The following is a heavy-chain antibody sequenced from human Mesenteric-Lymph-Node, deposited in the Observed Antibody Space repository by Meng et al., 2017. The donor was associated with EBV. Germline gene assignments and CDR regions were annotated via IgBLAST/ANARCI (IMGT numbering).Heavy chain of an antibody. CDR1: GFSFHCFT. D-gene: IGHD3-10*02. CDR2: ITSYSSNI. Sequence: VSLLLSCAAVGFSFHCFTVIGVRQDEGKGLEWVSVITSYSSNIPYPDSVKGRFSISRDNANYSLFLQMTSLKHEDTAVYYCMRGCSADYWGQGTLVTVSS. J-gene: IGHJ4*02. CDR3: MRGCSADY. V-gene: IGHV3-21*01.